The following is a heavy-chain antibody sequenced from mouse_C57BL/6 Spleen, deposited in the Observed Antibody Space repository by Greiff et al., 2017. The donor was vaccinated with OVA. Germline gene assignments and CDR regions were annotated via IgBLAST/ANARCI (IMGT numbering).Heavy chain of an antibody. CDR1: GYTFTSYW. Sequence: QVQLQQPGAELVKPGASVKLSCKASGYTFTSYWMQWVKQRPGQGLEWIGEIDPSDSYTNYNQKFKGKATLTVDTSSSTAYMQLSSLTSEDSAVYYCARSRYDYAWFAYWGQGTLVTVSA. CDR2: IDPSDSYT. CDR3: ARSRYDYAWFAY. V-gene: IGHV1-50*01. D-gene: IGHD2-4*01. J-gene: IGHJ3*01.